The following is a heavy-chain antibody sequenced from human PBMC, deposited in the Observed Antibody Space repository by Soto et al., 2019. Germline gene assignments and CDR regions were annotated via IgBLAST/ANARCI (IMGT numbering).Heavy chain of an antibody. J-gene: IGHJ4*02. Sequence: QVQLQQWGAGLLKPSETLSLICAVYGGSFSGHYWSWIRQPPGKGLEWIGDINHSGSTTYKPSLKSRXXIXVXLSKKQSSLRLSSVTAADTAVYYCARLWIAVAGFDNWGQGTLVTVSS. CDR2: INHSGST. CDR1: GGSFSGHY. V-gene: IGHV4-34*01. CDR3: ARLWIAVAGFDN. D-gene: IGHD6-19*01.